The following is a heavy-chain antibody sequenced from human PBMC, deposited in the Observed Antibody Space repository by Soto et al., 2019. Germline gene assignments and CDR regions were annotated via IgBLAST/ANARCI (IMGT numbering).Heavy chain of an antibody. J-gene: IGHJ3*02. CDR1: GYTFTGHY. CDR3: ARPVGVGATNSDAFDI. Sequence: QVQLVQSGAEVKKPGASVKVSCKASGYTFTGHYMHWVRQAPGQGLEWMGWINPKSGGTMYAQKFQGGVTMTRDTSINTVYMELSRLRSDDTAVYYCARPVGVGATNSDAFDIWGQGTMVTVSS. D-gene: IGHD1-26*01. V-gene: IGHV1-2*02. CDR2: INPKSGGT.